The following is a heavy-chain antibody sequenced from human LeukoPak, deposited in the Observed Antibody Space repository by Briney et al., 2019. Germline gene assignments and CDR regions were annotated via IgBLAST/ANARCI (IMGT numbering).Heavy chain of an antibody. CDR1: EFTFSIYW. J-gene: IGHJ6*02. Sequence: GGSLRLSCAASEFTFSIYWMHWVRQVPGKGLVWVSHINSDGTSTNYADSVKGRFTISRDNAKNTLYLQMNSLRAEDTAIYYCARDQWLAYYYHGMDVWGQGTTVTVSS. CDR2: INSDGTST. V-gene: IGHV3-74*01. D-gene: IGHD6-19*01. CDR3: ARDQWLAYYYHGMDV.